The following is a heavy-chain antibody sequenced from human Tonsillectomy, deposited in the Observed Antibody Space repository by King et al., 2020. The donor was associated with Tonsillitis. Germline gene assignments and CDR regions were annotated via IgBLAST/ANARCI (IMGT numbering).Heavy chain of an antibody. D-gene: IGHD2-2*02. CDR1: GFTFNSYA. Sequence: VQLVESGGGLVQPGGSLRLSCAASGFTFNSYAMSWVRQAPGKGLEWVSGISGSGGSTNYADSVKGRFTISRDNSKNTLYLQMNSLRDEDTAVYYCAKGGYCSSTSCYTSFDYWGQGTLVTVSS. J-gene: IGHJ4*02. V-gene: IGHV3-23*04. CDR3: AKGGYCSSTSCYTSFDY. CDR2: ISGSGGST.